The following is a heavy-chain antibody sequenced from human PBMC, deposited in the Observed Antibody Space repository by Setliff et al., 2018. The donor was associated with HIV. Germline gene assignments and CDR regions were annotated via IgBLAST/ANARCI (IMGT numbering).Heavy chain of an antibody. Sequence: SETLSLTCTVSGVSISSSIYYWGWIRQPPGKGLEWIGNINDSGNTFYNPSLESRVTMSVDTSKNQISLKLSSVTAADTAIYYCARDRAFRNTRFFDYWGQGTLVTVSS. CDR2: INDSGNT. V-gene: IGHV4-39*02. J-gene: IGHJ4*02. CDR1: GVSISSSIYY. CDR3: ARDRAFRNTRFFDY. D-gene: IGHD3-3*01.